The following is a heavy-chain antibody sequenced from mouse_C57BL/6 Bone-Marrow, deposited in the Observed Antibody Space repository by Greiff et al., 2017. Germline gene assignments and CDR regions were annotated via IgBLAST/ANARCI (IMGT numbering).Heavy chain of an antibody. CDR3: ARHYYGRFAY. CDR1: GFTFSSYT. J-gene: IGHJ3*01. V-gene: IGHV5-9*01. Sequence: EVQRVESGGGLVKPGGSLKLSCAASGFTFSSYTMSWVRQTPEKRLEWVATISGGGGNTYYTDSVKGRFPISRDHAKNTLDLQMSSLRSEDTALYYCARHYYGRFAYWGQGTLVTVSA. D-gene: IGHD1-1*01. CDR2: ISGGGGNT.